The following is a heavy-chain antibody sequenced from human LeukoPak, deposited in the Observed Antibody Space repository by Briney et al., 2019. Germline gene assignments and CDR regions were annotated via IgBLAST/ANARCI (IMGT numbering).Heavy chain of an antibody. V-gene: IGHV4-59*12. CDR2: IYYSGST. CDR1: GGSISSYY. J-gene: IGHJ5*02. CDR3: ARDHVVRGVVPIDNWFDP. D-gene: IGHD3-10*01. Sequence: SETLSLTCTVSGGSISSYYWSWIRQPPGKGLEWIGYIYYSGSTNYNPSLKSRVTISVDTSKNQFSLKLSSVTAADTAVYYCARDHVVRGVVPIDNWFDPWGQGTLVTVSS.